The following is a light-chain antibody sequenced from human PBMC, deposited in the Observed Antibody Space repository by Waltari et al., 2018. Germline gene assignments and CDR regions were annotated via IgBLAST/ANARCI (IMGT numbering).Light chain of an antibody. CDR1: QSISYY. Sequence: DIQMTQSPSSLSASVGDRVAITCRASQSISYYLNWYQQKPGRAPKLLIYAASSLQSGVPSRFSGSGSGTDFTLTVTSLQPEDFATYYCQQSYSSPPAFGGGTKVEIK. J-gene: IGKJ4*01. CDR3: QQSYSSPPA. V-gene: IGKV1-39*01. CDR2: AAS.